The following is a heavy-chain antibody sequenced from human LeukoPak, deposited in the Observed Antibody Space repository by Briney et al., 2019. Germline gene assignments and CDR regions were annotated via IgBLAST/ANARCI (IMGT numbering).Heavy chain of an antibody. D-gene: IGHD2/OR15-2a*01. Sequence: QTGESLRLSCAASGFTFRNYWMYWVRQAPGKGLVWIANINEHGIPMYEDSVKGRFTISRDNARDTLYLQMNSLRVDDTAVYYCAGVRGGNWGRGTLVTVSS. V-gene: IGHV3-74*03. CDR2: INEHGIP. CDR3: AGVRGGN. CDR1: GFTFRNYW. J-gene: IGHJ1*01.